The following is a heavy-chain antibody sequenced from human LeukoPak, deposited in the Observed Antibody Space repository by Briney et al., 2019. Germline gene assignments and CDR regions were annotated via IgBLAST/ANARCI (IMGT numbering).Heavy chain of an antibody. CDR3: ARPDGFLEWLDYYYYGMDV. CDR2: ISGSGGST. CDR1: GFTFSSYA. Sequence: PGGSLRLSCAASGFTFSSYAMSWVRQAPGKGLEWVSAISGSGGSTYYADSVKGRFTISRDNSKNTLYLQMNSLRAEDTAVYYCARPDGFLEWLDYYYYGMDVWGQGTTVTVSS. J-gene: IGHJ6*02. D-gene: IGHD3-3*01. V-gene: IGHV3-23*01.